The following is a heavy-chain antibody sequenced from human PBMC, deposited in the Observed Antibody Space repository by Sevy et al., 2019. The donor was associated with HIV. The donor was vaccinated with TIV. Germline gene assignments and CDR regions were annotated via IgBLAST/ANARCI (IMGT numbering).Heavy chain of an antibody. CDR3: AKDKTARSAVTTRKYYYYYYGMDV. CDR1: GFTFDDYA. D-gene: IGHD4-17*01. J-gene: IGHJ6*02. V-gene: IGHV3-43D*03. Sequence: GTLRLSCAASGFTFDDYAMHWVRQAPGKGLEWVSLISWDGGSTYYADSVKGRFTISRDNSKNSLYLQMNSLRAEDTALYYCAKDKTARSAVTTRKYYYYYYGMDVWGQGTTVTVSS. CDR2: ISWDGGST.